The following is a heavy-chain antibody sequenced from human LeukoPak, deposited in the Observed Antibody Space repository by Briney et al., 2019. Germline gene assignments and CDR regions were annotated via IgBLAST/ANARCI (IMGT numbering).Heavy chain of an antibody. Sequence: PGGSLRLSCAASGFTFGSYAMSWVRQAPGKGLEWVSAISGSGGSTYYADSVKGRFTISRDNSKNTLYLQMNSLRAEDTAVYYCAKEAGIIAAAVPNWFDPWGQGTLVTVSS. CDR1: GFTFGSYA. CDR3: AKEAGIIAAAVPNWFDP. V-gene: IGHV3-23*01. D-gene: IGHD6-13*01. CDR2: ISGSGGST. J-gene: IGHJ5*02.